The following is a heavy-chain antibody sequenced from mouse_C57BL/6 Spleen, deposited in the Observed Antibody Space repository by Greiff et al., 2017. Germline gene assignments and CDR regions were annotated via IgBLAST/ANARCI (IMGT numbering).Heavy chain of an antibody. CDR1: GYTFTDYE. J-gene: IGHJ3*01. V-gene: IGHV1-15*01. D-gene: IGHD1-1*01. CDR2: IDPETGGT. Sequence: LVESGAELVRPGASVTLSCKASGYTFTDYEMHWVKQTPVHGLEWIGAIDPETGGTAYNQKFKGKAILTADKSSSTAYMELRSLTSEDSAVYYCTRGGSSPWFAYWGQGTLVTVSA. CDR3: TRGGSSPWFAY.